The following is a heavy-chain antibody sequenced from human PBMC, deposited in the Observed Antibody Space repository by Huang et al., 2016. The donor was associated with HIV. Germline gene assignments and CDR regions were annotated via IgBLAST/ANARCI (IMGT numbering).Heavy chain of an antibody. Sequence: QVQLVQSGAEVKKPGSSVKVSCKASGGTFSSYAISWVRQAPGEGLEWMGGIIPIFGTANYAQKFQGRVTITADESTSTAYMELSSLRSEDTAVYYCARVESRRYYDSSGYYYWGQGTLVTVSS. CDR1: GGTFSSYA. J-gene: IGHJ4*02. V-gene: IGHV1-69*01. CDR2: IIPIFGTA. D-gene: IGHD3-22*01. CDR3: ARVESRRYYDSSGYYY.